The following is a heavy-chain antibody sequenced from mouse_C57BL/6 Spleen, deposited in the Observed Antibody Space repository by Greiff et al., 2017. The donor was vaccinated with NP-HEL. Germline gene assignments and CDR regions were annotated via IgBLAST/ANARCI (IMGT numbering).Heavy chain of an antibody. CDR2: IDPSDSYT. V-gene: IGHV1-50*01. CDR3: ARRENYGSSYDGDY. CDR1: GYTFTSYW. D-gene: IGHD1-1*01. J-gene: IGHJ2*01. Sequence: QVQLQQPGAELVKPGASVKLSCKASGYTFTSYWMQWVKQRPGQGLEWIGEIDPSDSYTNYNQKFKGKATLTVDTSSSTDYMQLSSLTSEDSAVYECARRENYGSSYDGDYWRQRTTLTVSS.